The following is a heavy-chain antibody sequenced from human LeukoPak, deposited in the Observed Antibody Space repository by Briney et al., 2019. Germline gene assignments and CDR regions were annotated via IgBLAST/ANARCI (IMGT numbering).Heavy chain of an antibody. CDR1: GGSFSGYY. CDR3: ARGPWDNWFDP. J-gene: IGHJ5*02. CDR2: INHSRST. Sequence: SETLSLTCAVYGGSFSGYYWSWIRQPPGKGLEWIGEINHSRSTNYNPSLKSRVTISVDTSKSQFSLKLSSVTAADTAVYYCARGPWDNWFDPWGQGTLVTVSS. V-gene: IGHV4-34*01.